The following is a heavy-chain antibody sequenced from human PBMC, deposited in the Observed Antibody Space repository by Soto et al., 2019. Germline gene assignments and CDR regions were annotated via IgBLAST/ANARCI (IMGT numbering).Heavy chain of an antibody. D-gene: IGHD2-21*01. Sequence: QVQLEQSGAEVKKPGASVKVSCQASGYTFTSYDISWARQAPGQGLEGMGWVSAYNGDTLYAQKFQGRVSMTTDTSTSTAYMELRSLRSDDTAVYYCARKHGGHFDYWGQGTLVTVSS. CDR1: GYTFTSYD. J-gene: IGHJ4*02. V-gene: IGHV1-18*01. CDR3: ARKHGGHFDY. CDR2: VSAYNGDT.